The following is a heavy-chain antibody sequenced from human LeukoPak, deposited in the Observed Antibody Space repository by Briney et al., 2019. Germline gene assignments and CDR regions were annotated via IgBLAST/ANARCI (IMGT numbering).Heavy chain of an antibody. CDR2: IRYDGSNK. CDR1: GFTFSSYG. CDR3: AKGLGDRRWGYFQH. D-gene: IGHD3-16*01. Sequence: GGSLRLSCAASGFTFSSYGMHWVRQAPGKGLEWVAFIRYDGSNKYYADSVKGRFTISRDNSKNTLYLQMNSLRAEDTAVYYCAKGLGDRRWGYFQHWGQGTLVTVSS. V-gene: IGHV3-30*02. J-gene: IGHJ1*01.